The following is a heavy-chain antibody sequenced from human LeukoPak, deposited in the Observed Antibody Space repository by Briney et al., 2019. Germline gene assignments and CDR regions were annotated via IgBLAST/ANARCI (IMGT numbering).Heavy chain of an antibody. D-gene: IGHD6-6*01. J-gene: IGHJ5*02. CDR1: GGSISSGGYS. Sequence: SQTLSLTCAVSGGSISSGGYSWSWIRQPPGKGLEWIGYIYHSGSTYYNPSLKSRVTISVDRSKNQFSLKLSSVTAADTAVYYCARLVGSSSTKTYDWFDPWGQGTLVTVSS. CDR2: IYHSGST. CDR3: ARLVGSSSTKTYDWFDP. V-gene: IGHV4-30-2*01.